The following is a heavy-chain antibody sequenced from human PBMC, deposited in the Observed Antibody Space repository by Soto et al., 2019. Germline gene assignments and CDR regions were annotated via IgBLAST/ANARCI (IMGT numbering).Heavy chain of an antibody. CDR3: VRESGGGGYCSGGSCYGMDV. CDR2: IYTSGSN. V-gene: IGHV4-4*07. J-gene: IGHJ6*02. CDR1: GGSISGYQ. D-gene: IGHD2-15*01. Sequence: QVQLQESGPGLVKPSETLTLTCIVSGGSISGYQWSWIRQSAGKRLEWIGRIYTSGSNIYNPSLKGRVIMSADTSMNQVSLKLSFVTAADTAVYYCVRESGGGGYCSGGSCYGMDVWGQGTTVTFSS.